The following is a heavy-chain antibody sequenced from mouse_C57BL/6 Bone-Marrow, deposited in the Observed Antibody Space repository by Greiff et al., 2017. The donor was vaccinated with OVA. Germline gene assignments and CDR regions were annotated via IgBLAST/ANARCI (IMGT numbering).Heavy chain of an antibody. Sequence: QVQLQQPGAELVKPGASVKMPCKASGYTFTSYWITWVKQRPGQGLEWIGDIYPGSGSTNYNEKFKSKATLTVDTSSSTAYMQLSSLTSEDSAVYYWASQIYYGNPRAMDYWGQGTSVTVSS. D-gene: IGHD2-1*01. J-gene: IGHJ4*01. V-gene: IGHV1-55*01. CDR1: GYTFTSYW. CDR3: ASQIYYGNPRAMDY. CDR2: IYPGSGST.